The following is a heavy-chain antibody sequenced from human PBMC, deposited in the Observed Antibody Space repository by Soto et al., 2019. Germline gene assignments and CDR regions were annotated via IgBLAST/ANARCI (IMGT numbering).Heavy chain of an antibody. J-gene: IGHJ4*02. CDR1: GYTFASYA. Sequence: VKVSCKASGYTFASYANSWMRQAPGQGLEWMGWISAYNGNTNYAQKLQGRVTMTTDTSTSTAYMELRSLRSDDTAVYYCARDPPPPDYWGQGTLVTVSS. CDR3: ARDPPPPDY. V-gene: IGHV1-18*01. CDR2: ISAYNGNT.